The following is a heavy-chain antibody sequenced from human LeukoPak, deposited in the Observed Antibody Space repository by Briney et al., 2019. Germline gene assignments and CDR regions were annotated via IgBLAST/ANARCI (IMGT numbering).Heavy chain of an antibody. CDR1: GFIFSTYG. V-gene: IGHV3-30*02. Sequence: GGSLRLSCVASGFIFSTYGMHWVRQAPGKGLEWVAFTRSDGSGEYYTDSVKGRFTISRDNVKSTLHLQMNSLRGEDTAVYYCAREGRWLQAHFDSWGQGTLVAVSS. CDR2: TRSDGSGE. J-gene: IGHJ4*02. CDR3: AREGRWLQAHFDS. D-gene: IGHD5-24*01.